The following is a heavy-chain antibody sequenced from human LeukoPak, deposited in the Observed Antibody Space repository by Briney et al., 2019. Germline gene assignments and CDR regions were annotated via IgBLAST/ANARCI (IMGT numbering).Heavy chain of an antibody. J-gene: IGHJ5*02. D-gene: IGHD2-8*01. V-gene: IGHV7-4-1*01. Sequence: ASVKVSCTASGGTFSSYAISWVRQAPGQGLEWMGWINTNTGNPTYAQGFTGRFVFSLDASVSTAYLQIRRLKAEDTAVYYCARVPFVVMGDTGNWFDPWGQGTLVTVSS. CDR2: INTNTGNP. CDR1: GGTFSSYA. CDR3: ARVPFVVMGDTGNWFDP.